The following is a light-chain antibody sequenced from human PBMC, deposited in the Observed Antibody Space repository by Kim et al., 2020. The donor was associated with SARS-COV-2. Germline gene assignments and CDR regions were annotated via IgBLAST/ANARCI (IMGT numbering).Light chain of an antibody. J-gene: IGKJ4*01. CDR2: GVS. Sequence: SVLPGERATLSRRTSQTISRDLAWYQQTPGQAPRLLIYGVSTRATGIPATFTGSGSGTEFTLTISSLQSEDFAVYYCQQYNDWPLTFGGGTKLEI. CDR1: QTISRD. CDR3: QQYNDWPLT. V-gene: IGKV3-15*01.